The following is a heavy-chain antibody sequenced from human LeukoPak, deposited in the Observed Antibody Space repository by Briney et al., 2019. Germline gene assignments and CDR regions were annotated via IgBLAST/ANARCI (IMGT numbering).Heavy chain of an antibody. J-gene: IGHJ4*02. V-gene: IGHV1-2*06. CDR2: INPSSGVT. CDR3: ARRGFDS. CDR1: GYTFTGYY. Sequence: AASVKVSCKASGYTFTGYYIHWVRQAPGQGLEWMGRINPSSGVTYYVQKFEGRVTMTRDTSVSTVYMEVGNLTSDDTAMYFCARRGFDSWGQGTLVTVSS. D-gene: IGHD3-16*01.